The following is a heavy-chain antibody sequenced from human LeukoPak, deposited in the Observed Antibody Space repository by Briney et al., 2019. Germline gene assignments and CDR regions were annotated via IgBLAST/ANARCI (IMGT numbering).Heavy chain of an antibody. J-gene: IGHJ4*02. CDR1: GFTFISYS. CDR3: TTFFSETSGDSLSDY. D-gene: IGHD2-21*02. CDR2: ISGSGGST. Sequence: ESGGSLRLSCAASGFTFISYSMTWVRQAPGKGLEWVSAISGSGGSTYYADSVKGRFTISRDNSKNTLYLQMNSLRAEDTAVYYCTTFFSETSGDSLSDYWGQGTRVTVSS. V-gene: IGHV3-23*01.